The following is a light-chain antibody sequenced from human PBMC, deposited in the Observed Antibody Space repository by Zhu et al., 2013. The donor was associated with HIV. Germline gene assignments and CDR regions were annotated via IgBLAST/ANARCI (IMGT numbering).Light chain of an antibody. CDR2: GAY. Sequence: DIVMTQSPDSLAVSLGERAAINCKSSQSVLSSSNNRNYLSWYQHKPGQAPKLLIYGAYTRESGVPDRFSGSGSGTDFTLTISSLQAEDVAVYYCQQSYGSPITFGGGTKLEI. CDR1: QSVLSSSNNRNY. CDR3: QQSYGSPIT. V-gene: IGKV4-1*01. J-gene: IGKJ4*01.